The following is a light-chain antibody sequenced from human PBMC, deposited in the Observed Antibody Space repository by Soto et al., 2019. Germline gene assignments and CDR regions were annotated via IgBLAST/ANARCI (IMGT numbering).Light chain of an antibody. CDR2: DVS. CDR1: SSDVGAYNF. CDR3: ISYTSSSTHV. Sequence: QSALTQPASVSGSPGKSITISCTGTSSDVGAYNFVSWYQQHPGKLPKLMIFDVSRRPSGVSDRFSGSKSGNTASLTISGLQAEDEGDYYCISYTSSSTHVFGSGTKLTVL. V-gene: IGLV2-14*03. J-gene: IGLJ1*01.